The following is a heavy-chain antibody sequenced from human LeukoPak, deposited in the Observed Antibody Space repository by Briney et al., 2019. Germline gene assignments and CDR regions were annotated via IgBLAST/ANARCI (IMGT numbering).Heavy chain of an antibody. D-gene: IGHD6-13*01. J-gene: IGHJ4*02. CDR3: ASSRPGDIAAAALFDN. V-gene: IGHV1-18*01. Sequence: GASVKVSCKASGYTFTSYGISWVRQAPGQGLEWMGWISAYNGNTNYAQKLQGRVTMTTDTSTSTAYMELRSLRSDDTAVYYCASSRPGDIAAAALFDNWGQGTLVTVSS. CDR2: ISAYNGNT. CDR1: GYTFTSYG.